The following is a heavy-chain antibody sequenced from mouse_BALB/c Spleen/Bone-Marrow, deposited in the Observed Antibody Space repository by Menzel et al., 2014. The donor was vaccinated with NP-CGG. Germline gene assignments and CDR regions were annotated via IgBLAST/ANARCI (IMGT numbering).Heavy chain of an antibody. CDR3: ATLYDSYAMDY. D-gene: IGHD1-1*01. CDR1: GYSFTGYT. Sequence: VQLKQSGPELVKPGASIKISCKASGYSFTGYTMNWVKQSHGKNLEWIGLINPYNDVTIYNRKFKGKATLTVDKSSSTAYMELLSLTSEDSAVYYCATLYDSYAMDYWGQGTSVTVSS. CDR2: INPYNDVT. V-gene: IGHV1-18*01. J-gene: IGHJ4*01.